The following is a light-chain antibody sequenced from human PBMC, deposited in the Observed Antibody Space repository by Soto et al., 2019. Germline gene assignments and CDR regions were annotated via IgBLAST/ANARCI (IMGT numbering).Light chain of an antibody. CDR1: SNDIGGYDS. CDR2: EVT. CDR3: CSYTGSSRYV. Sequence: QSALTQPASMSGSPGQSITISCTGTSNDIGGYDSVSWYQQSPGKVPRLIIYEVTNRPSGVSNRFSGSKSGYTASLTVSGLQGEDEADYYCCSYTGSSRYVFGPGTKLTVL. J-gene: IGLJ1*01. V-gene: IGLV2-14*01.